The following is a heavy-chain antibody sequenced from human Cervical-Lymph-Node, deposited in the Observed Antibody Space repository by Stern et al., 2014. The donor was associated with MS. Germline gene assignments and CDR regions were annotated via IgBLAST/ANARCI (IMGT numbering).Heavy chain of an antibody. CDR1: GFTFSSYA. CDR2: ISYDGSNK. Sequence: VQLVESEGGVVQPGRSLRLSCAASGFTFSSYAMHWVRQAPGKGLEWVAVISYDGSNKSYADSVKGRFTISRDNSKNTLYLQMNSLRAEDTAVYYCARDQGGPLDYWGQGTLVTVSS. D-gene: IGHD3-16*01. J-gene: IGHJ4*02. V-gene: IGHV3-30-3*01. CDR3: ARDQGGPLDY.